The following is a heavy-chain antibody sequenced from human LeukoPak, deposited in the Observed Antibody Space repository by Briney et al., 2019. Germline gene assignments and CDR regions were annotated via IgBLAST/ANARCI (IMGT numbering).Heavy chain of an antibody. J-gene: IGHJ4*02. V-gene: IGHV3-33*01. CDR3: ASIGDSSGWQGDY. CDR1: GFTFSSYG. D-gene: IGHD6-19*01. Sequence: PGRSLRLSCAASGFTFSSYGMHWVRQAPGKGLEWVAVIWYDGSNKYYADSVKGRFTISRDNSKNTLYLQMNSLRAEDTAVYYCASIGDSSGWQGDYWGQGTLVTVSS. CDR2: IWYDGSNK.